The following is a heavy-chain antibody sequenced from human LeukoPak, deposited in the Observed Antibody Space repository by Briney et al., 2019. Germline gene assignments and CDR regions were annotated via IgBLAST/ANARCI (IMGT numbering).Heavy chain of an antibody. D-gene: IGHD3-22*01. CDR3: ARTSSYYYDSSGYDY. V-gene: IGHV1-2*06. CDR2: INPNSGGT. CDR1: GYTFTGYY. Sequence: VASVKVSCKAPGYTFTGYYMHWVRQAPGQGLEWMGRINPNSGGTNYAQKFQGRVTMTRDTSISTAYMELSRLRSDDTAVYYCARTSSYYYDSSGYDYWGQGTLVTVSS. J-gene: IGHJ4*02.